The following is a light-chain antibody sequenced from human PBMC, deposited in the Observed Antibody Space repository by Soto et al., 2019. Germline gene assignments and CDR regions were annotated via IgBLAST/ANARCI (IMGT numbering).Light chain of an antibody. Sequence: DIHMTQSPSSLSASVGNIFTITCQASQDISNYLNWYQQKPGKAPKLLIYDASNLETGVPSRFSGSGSGTDFTFTISSLQPEDIATYYCQQYDNIITFGQGTKVDIK. J-gene: IGKJ1*01. V-gene: IGKV1-33*01. CDR1: QDISNY. CDR2: DAS. CDR3: QQYDNIIT.